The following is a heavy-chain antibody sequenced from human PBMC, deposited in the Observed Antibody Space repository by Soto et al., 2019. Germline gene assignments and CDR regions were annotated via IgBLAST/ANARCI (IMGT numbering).Heavy chain of an antibody. CDR1: DFIISNAW. CDR2: IKTKTEGGAT. CDR3: TTGSVEGV. V-gene: IGHV3-15*07. J-gene: IGHJ6*02. Sequence: GGSLRVSCAASDFIISNAWMNWGRQAPGKGLEWVGRIKTKTEGGATDYAAPLKGRFTISRDDSKNTLFLQMNSLKTEDTAVYYCTTGSVEGVWGQGATVTVSS. D-gene: IGHD2-15*01.